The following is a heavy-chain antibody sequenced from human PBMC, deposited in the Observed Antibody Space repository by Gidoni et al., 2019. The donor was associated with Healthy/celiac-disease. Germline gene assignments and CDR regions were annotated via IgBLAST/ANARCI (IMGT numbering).Heavy chain of an antibody. V-gene: IGHV2-26*01. Sequence: QVTLKESGPVLVKPTETLPLTCTVSGFSLSNARMGVSWIRQPPGKALEWLAHIFSNDEKSYSTSLKSRLTISKDTSKSQVVLTMTNMDPVDTATYYCARAMYYYDSSGYYRLFDYWGQGTLVTVSS. J-gene: IGHJ4*02. CDR1: GFSLSNARMG. D-gene: IGHD3-22*01. CDR3: ARAMYYYDSSGYYRLFDY. CDR2: IFSNDEK.